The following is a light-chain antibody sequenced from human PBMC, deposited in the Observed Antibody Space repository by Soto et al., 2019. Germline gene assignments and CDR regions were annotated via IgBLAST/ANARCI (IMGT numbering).Light chain of an antibody. J-gene: IGLJ1*01. CDR2: NTN. V-gene: IGLV1-44*01. Sequence: SVLTQPPSASGTPGQRVTISCSGSSSNIGSNTVSWYQRFPGTAPKLLIYNTNQRPSGVPDRFSGSKSGTSASLAISGLQSEDEADYYCAAWDDSLIGFYVFGTGTKVTVL. CDR1: SSNIGSNT. CDR3: AAWDDSLIGFYV.